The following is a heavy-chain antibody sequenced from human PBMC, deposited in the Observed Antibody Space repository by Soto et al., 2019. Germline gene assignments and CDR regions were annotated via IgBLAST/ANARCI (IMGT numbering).Heavy chain of an antibody. CDR3: IKVLLGNTLHRHPDTDY. CDR1: GGSIETTDYF. J-gene: IGHJ4*02. D-gene: IGHD2-8*02. V-gene: IGHV4-39*07. Sequence: SETLSLTFSVSGGSIETTDYFWGLIRQPPWKVLEWIVSIDYNGFISYAPSLRSRVAIRKDTSKNQFSFTMTSVTAADTAVFHCIKVLLGNTLHRHPDTDYWGQGILVTVS. CDR2: IDYNGFI.